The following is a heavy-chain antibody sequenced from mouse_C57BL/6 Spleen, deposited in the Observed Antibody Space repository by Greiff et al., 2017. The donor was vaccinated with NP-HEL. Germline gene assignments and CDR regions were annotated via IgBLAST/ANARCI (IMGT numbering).Heavy chain of an antibody. CDR1: GYTFTSYW. D-gene: IGHD2-5*01. Sequence: QVQLQQPGAELVMPGASVKLSCKASGYTFTSYWMHWVKQRPGQGLEWIGEIDPSDSYTNYNQKFKGKSTLTVDKSSSTAYMQLSSLTSEDSAVYYCARGASNYDFDYWGQGTTLTVSS. J-gene: IGHJ2*01. V-gene: IGHV1-69*01. CDR3: ARGASNYDFDY. CDR2: IDPSDSYT.